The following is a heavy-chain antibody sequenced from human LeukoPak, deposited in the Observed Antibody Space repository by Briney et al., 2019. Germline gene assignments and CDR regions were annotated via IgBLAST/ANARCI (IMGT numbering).Heavy chain of an antibody. CDR3: ARQGLYYYGSGSYGGDWFDP. Sequence: PSETLSLTCTVSGGSISSYYWSWIRQPPGKGLEWIGYIYYSGSTNYNPPLKSRVTISVDTSKNQFSLKLSSVTAADTAVYYCARQGLYYYGSGSYGGDWFDPWGQGTLVTVSS. CDR1: GGSISSYY. J-gene: IGHJ5*02. CDR2: IYYSGST. D-gene: IGHD3-10*01. V-gene: IGHV4-59*08.